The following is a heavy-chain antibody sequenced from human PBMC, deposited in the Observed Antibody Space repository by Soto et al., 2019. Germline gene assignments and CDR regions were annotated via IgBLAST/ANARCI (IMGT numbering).Heavy chain of an antibody. V-gene: IGHV3-73*01. D-gene: IGHD3-9*01. Sequence: PGGSLRLSCVASGFSDSTIHWVRQASGKGLEWIGLIKNKANNYATVYAASVKGRLIVSRDDPNHTASLQMYALKTEDTAVYYCTRGLVDSSPPYTYHGMDVWGQGTTVTVSS. CDR1: GFSDST. J-gene: IGHJ6*02. CDR2: IKNKANNYAT. CDR3: TRGLVDSSPPYTYHGMDV.